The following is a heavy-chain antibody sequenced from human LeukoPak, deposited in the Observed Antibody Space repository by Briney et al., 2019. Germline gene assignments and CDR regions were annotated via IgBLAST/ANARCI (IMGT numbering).Heavy chain of an antibody. V-gene: IGHV3-30*04. CDR1: GFTFSSYA. CDR2: ISYDESNK. Sequence: GKSLRLSCAASGFTFSSYAMNWVRQAAGKGLQWVAVISYDESNKYYADSVKGRFTISRDNSKNTLYLQMNSLRAEDTAVYYCARTYSSGWYGVFSYWGQGTLVTVSS. J-gene: IGHJ4*02. CDR3: ARTYSSGWYGVFSY. D-gene: IGHD6-19*01.